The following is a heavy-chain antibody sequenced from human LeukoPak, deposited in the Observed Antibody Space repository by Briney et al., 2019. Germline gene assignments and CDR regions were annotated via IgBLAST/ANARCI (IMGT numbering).Heavy chain of an antibody. Sequence: SETLSLTCAVYGGSFSDYYWTWVRQPPGKGLEWIGEINHRGVTTYYPSLKSRVTISIDTYRNQFSLTMHSLTAADTAVYYCARTVGRTASLSYWGQGTLVTVSS. J-gene: IGHJ4*02. CDR2: INHRGVT. CDR3: ARTVGRTASLSY. CDR1: GGSFSDYY. V-gene: IGHV4-34*01. D-gene: IGHD4-11*01.